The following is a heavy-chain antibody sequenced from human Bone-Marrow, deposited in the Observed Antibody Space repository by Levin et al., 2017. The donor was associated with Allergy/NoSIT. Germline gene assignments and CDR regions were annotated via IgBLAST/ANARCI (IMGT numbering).Heavy chain of an antibody. J-gene: IGHJ3*02. CDR1: GGSIRSDDYC. Sequence: MASETLSLTCTVSGGSIRSDDYCWSWFRQPPGKGPEWIGEIYYSGSERINYNPSLKSRVTISVDASKNQFFLNLTSVTAADTAVYYCTRGVDGKVPNDAFDIWGQGTLVTVSS. CDR2: IYYSGSERI. D-gene: IGHD5-12*01. V-gene: IGHV4-30-4*01. CDR3: TRGVDGKVPNDAFDI.